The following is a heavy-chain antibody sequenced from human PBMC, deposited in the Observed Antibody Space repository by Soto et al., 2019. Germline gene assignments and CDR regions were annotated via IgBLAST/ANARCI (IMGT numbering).Heavy chain of an antibody. D-gene: IGHD1-26*01. CDR3: ALVGAIDY. Sequence: QVQLVESGGGVVQPGRSLRLSCAASGFTFSSYGMHWVRQAPGKGLEWVAVISYDGSNKYYADSVKGRFTISRDNSKNTLYLQMNSLRAEDTAVYYCALVGAIDYWGQGTLVTVSS. CDR1: GFTFSSYG. J-gene: IGHJ4*02. CDR2: ISYDGSNK. V-gene: IGHV3-30*03.